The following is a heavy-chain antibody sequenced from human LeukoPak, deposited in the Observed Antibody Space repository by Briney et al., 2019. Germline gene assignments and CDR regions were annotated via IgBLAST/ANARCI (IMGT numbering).Heavy chain of an antibody. Sequence: ASVKVSCKASGYTFTRYYMHWVRQAPGQGLEWMGLINPNSGGTNYAQKFQGWVTMTRDTSISTAYMELSRLRSDDTAVYYCARDRWAEAGNFDYWGQGTLVTVSS. D-gene: IGHD6-19*01. CDR3: ARDRWAEAGNFDY. CDR2: INPNSGGT. CDR1: GYTFTRYY. V-gene: IGHV1-2*04. J-gene: IGHJ4*02.